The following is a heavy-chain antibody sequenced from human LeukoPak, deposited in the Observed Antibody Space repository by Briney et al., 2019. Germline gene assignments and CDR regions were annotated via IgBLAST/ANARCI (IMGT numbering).Heavy chain of an antibody. D-gene: IGHD2-15*01. CDR3: ATGYCSGGSCHGGFDY. V-gene: IGHV1-8*01. CDR1: GYTFTIYD. Sequence: ASVKVSFTASGYTFTIYDINWVRQATGQGLEWMGWMNPNSGNTGYAQKFQGRVTMTRNTSISTAYMELSSLRSEDTAVYYCATGYCSGGSCHGGFDYWGQGTLVTVSS. J-gene: IGHJ4*02. CDR2: MNPNSGNT.